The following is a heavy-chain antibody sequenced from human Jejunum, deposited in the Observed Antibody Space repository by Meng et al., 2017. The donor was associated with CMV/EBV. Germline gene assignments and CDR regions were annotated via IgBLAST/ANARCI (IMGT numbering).Heavy chain of an antibody. J-gene: IGHJ6*02. Sequence: SMNWVRQAPGKGLEWVSFISSSSSNRYYADSVKGRFIISRDDAKNSLYLQMYSLGAEDTAVYYCGKTPRDCSSTSSCYYYGMDVWGQGTTVTVSS. CDR3: GKTPRDCSSTSSCYYYGMDV. CDR1: S. D-gene: IGHD2-2*01. CDR2: ISSSSSNR. V-gene: IGHV3-21*01.